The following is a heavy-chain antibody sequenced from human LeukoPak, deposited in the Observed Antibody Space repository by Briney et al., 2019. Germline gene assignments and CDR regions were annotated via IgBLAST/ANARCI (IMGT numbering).Heavy chain of an antibody. D-gene: IGHD3-16*02. V-gene: IGHV3-33*01. Sequence: PGRSLRLSCAASGITFSSCGMHWVRQAPGKGLEWVAVIWYDGSNKYYADSVKGRFTISRDNSKNTLYLQMNSLRAEDTAVYYCARVTLGELSLPDYWGQGTLVTVSS. CDR3: ARVTLGELSLPDY. J-gene: IGHJ4*02. CDR1: GITFSSCG. CDR2: IWYDGSNK.